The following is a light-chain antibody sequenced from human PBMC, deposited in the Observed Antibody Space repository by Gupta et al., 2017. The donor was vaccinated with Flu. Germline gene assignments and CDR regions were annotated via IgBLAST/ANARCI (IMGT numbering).Light chain of an antibody. Sequence: SPGQTASITCSGDKLGDKYACWYQQKPGQSPVLGIYQDSKRPSGIPERFSGSNSGSTATLTISGTQAMEEADYYCQAWDSSTGVFGGGTKLTVL. CDR2: QDS. CDR3: QAWDSSTGV. CDR1: KLGDKY. J-gene: IGLJ2*01. V-gene: IGLV3-1*01.